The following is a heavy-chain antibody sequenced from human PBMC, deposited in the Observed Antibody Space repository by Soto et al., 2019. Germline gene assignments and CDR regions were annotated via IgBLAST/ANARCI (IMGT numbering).Heavy chain of an antibody. V-gene: IGHV1-2*04. CDR2: INPNSGGT. J-gene: IGHJ4*02. D-gene: IGHD6-19*01. Sequence: GASVKVSCKASGYTFTGYYMHWVRQAPGQGLEWMGWINPNSGGTDYAQKFQGWVTMTWDTSISTAYMELSRLRSDDTAVYYCATSRVSIAVAGETEYYFDYWGQGTLVTVSS. CDR3: ATSRVSIAVAGETEYYFDY. CDR1: GYTFTGYY.